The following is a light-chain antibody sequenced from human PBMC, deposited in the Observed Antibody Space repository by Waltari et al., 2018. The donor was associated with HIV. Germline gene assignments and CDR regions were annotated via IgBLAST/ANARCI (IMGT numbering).Light chain of an antibody. Sequence: SSVLTQAPSVSVAPGQTARITCGGNNNGSRSVHWYQQRAGQAPVVAVDDDIYRPSGMPERFSGSKPGTTATLTIRRVEAGDEADDYCQAWDITTAHHVFGNGTKVTVL. CDR1: NNGSRS. J-gene: IGLJ1*01. CDR2: DDI. V-gene: IGLV3-21*02. CDR3: QAWDITTAHHV.